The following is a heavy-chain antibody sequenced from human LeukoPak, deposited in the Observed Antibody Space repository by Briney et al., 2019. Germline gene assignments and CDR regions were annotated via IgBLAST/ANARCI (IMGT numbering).Heavy chain of an antibody. J-gene: IGHJ1*01. CDR2: IYYSGST. V-gene: IGHV4-59*01. D-gene: IGHD3-22*01. CDR1: GGSISSYY. CDR3: ARDGYYDSSGYLDFQH. Sequence: SETLSLTCTVSGGSISSYYWSWLRQPPGKGLEWIGYIYYSGSTNYNPSLKSRVTISVDTSKNQFSLKLSSVTAADTAVYYCARDGYYDSSGYLDFQHWGQGTLVTVSS.